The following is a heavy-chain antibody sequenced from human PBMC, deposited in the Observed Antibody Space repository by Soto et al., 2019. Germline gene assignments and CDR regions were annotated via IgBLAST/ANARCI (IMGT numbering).Heavy chain of an antibody. Sequence: ASLKVSCKTSGYNFINDGITWVRQAPGQGLEWMGWIRVHNGNTNYAQKLQGRVTMTTDTSTSTAYMEPRSLRSDDTAVYYCVRDLDGSGSYYTDYWGPGTLVTVSS. CDR1: GYNFINDG. D-gene: IGHD3-10*01. CDR3: VRDLDGSGSYYTDY. CDR2: IRVHNGNT. J-gene: IGHJ4*02. V-gene: IGHV1-18*01.